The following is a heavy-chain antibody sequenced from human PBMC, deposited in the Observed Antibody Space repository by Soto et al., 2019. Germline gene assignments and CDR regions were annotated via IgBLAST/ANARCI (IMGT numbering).Heavy chain of an antibody. CDR1: GGTFSSYA. D-gene: IGHD3-3*01. CDR3: ARASRPKYYDFWSGYYAQYYFDY. J-gene: IGHJ4*02. Sequence: QVQLVQSGAEVKKPGSSVKVSCKASGGTFSSYAISWVRQAPGQGLEWMGGIIPIFGTANYAQKFQGRVTSSADESTSTAYMELSSLRSEDTAVYYCARASRPKYYDFWSGYYAQYYFDYWGQGTLVTVSS. V-gene: IGHV1-69*01. CDR2: IIPIFGTA.